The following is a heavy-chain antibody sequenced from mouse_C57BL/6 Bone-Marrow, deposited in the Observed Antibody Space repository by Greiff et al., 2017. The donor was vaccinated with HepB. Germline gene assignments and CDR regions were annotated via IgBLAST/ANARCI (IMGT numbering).Heavy chain of an antibody. CDR1: GFTFSSYG. Sequence: EVQLQESGGDLVKPGGSLKLSCAASGFTFSSYGMSWVRQTPDKRLEWVATISSGGSYTYYPDSVKGRFTISRDNAKNTLYLQMSSLKSEDTAMYYCARTYGNYAMDYWGQGTSVTVSS. D-gene: IGHD2-1*01. J-gene: IGHJ4*01. CDR2: ISSGGSYT. V-gene: IGHV5-6*01. CDR3: ARTYGNYAMDY.